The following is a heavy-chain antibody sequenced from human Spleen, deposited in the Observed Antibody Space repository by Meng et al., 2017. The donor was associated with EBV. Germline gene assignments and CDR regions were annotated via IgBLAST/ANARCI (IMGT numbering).Heavy chain of an antibody. V-gene: IGHV4-61*01. CDR2: VYGAGSP. J-gene: IGHJ4*02. CDR1: AGSFIRDNYY. Sequence: QLRESGPGVVKAWETLSPTCTFPAGSFIRDNYYWSWIRPPPGKGLEYIGYVYGAGSPNYNPSLKSRVTISMDTSRIQVSLKLTAVTAADTAVYYCARDSGVRGEWGQGTLVTASS. CDR3: ARDSGVRGE. D-gene: IGHD2-15*01.